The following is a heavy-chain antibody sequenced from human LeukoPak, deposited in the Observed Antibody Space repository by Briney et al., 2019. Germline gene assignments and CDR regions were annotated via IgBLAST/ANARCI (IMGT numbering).Heavy chain of an antibody. J-gene: IGHJ5*02. V-gene: IGHV4-59*01. D-gene: IGHD2-2*01. CDR2: IYYSGST. CDR3: ARTGYCSSTSCYEDNWFDP. CDR1: GGSINSYY. Sequence: SETLSLTCTVSGGSINSYYWSWIRQPPGKGLEWIGYIYYSGSTNYNPSLKSRVTISVDTSKNQFSLKLSSVTAADTAVYYCARTGYCSSTSCYEDNWFDPWGQGTLVTVSS.